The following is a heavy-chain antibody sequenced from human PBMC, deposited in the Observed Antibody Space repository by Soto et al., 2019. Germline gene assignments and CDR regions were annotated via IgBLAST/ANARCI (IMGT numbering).Heavy chain of an antibody. Sequence: QVQLVQSGAEVKKPGSSVKVSCKASGGTFNNYVVNWVRQAPGQGLEWMGGILPIFATANYAQKFQGRVTSTADKSTSTAYMELTSLRSDDTAVYYCAGRCDSTTCLGHFDYWGQGTLVTVAS. CDR3: AGRCDSTTCLGHFDY. CDR2: ILPIFATA. D-gene: IGHD2-2*01. J-gene: IGHJ4*02. V-gene: IGHV1-69*06. CDR1: GGTFNNYV.